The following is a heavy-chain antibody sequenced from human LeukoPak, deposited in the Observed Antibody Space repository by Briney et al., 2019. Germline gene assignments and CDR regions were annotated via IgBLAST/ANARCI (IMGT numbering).Heavy chain of an antibody. J-gene: IGHJ4*02. CDR2: ISGSGGST. Sequence: GGSLRLSCAASGFTFSSYAMSWVRQAPGKGLEWVSAISGSGGSTYYADSVKGRFTISRDNSKNTLYLQMNSLRAVDTAVYYCAKAFTPEWELDYWGQGTLVTVSS. D-gene: IGHD1-26*01. V-gene: IGHV3-23*01. CDR1: GFTFSSYA. CDR3: AKAFTPEWELDY.